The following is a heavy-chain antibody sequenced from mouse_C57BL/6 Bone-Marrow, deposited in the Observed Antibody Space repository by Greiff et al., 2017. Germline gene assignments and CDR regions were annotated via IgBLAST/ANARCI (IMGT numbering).Heavy chain of an antibody. CDR2: INPSNGGT. Sequence: QVQLQPPGTELVKPGASVKLSCKASGYTFTSYWMHLVKQRPGQGLEWIGNINPSNGGTNNNEEFKSKATLPRVNSSSTATIQLSSLTSEDSAVYYCARGLLFFYYYAMDYWGHGTSVTVSS. J-gene: IGHJ4*01. D-gene: IGHD2-10*01. CDR3: ARGLLFFYYYAMDY. CDR1: GYTFTSYW. V-gene: IGHV1-53*01.